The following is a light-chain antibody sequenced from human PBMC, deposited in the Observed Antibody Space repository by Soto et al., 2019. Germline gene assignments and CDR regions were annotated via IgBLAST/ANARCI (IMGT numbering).Light chain of an antibody. CDR3: SSHAGSSAFYV. CDR1: SSDIGAYDY. Sequence: QSALTQPASVSGSPGQSIAISGTGTSSDIGAYDYVSWYQQYPGRVPKLLIHEITNRPSGVSDRFSGSKSGNTASLTISGLQTEDAADYYCSSHAGSSAFYVFGPGTKVTVL. V-gene: IGLV2-14*01. CDR2: EIT. J-gene: IGLJ1*01.